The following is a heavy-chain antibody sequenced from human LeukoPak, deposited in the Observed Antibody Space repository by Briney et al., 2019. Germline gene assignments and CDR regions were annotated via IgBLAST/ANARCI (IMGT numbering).Heavy chain of an antibody. Sequence: GGSLRLSCTVSGFTVSSNSMSWVRQAPGKGLEWVSFIYSGTIHYSDSVKGRFTISRDNSKNTLYLQMNSLRAEDTAVYYCARDHKGYIYGYRRGYSDYYYMDVWGKGTTVTVSS. D-gene: IGHD5-18*01. CDR3: ARDHKGYIYGYRRGYSDYYYMDV. CDR2: IYSGTI. J-gene: IGHJ6*03. CDR1: GFTVSSNS. V-gene: IGHV3-53*01.